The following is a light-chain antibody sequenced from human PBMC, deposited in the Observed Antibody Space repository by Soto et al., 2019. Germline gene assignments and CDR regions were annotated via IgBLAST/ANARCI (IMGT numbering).Light chain of an antibody. CDR1: QGISHY. J-gene: IGKJ4*01. CDR2: GVS. CDR3: QQSYDAQFT. V-gene: IGKV1-39*01. Sequence: DIQLTQSPSSLSASVGDEVTITCRASQGISHYLTWYQQKPGRAPTLLIYGVSTLQSGVPSRFSGGGSGTDFTLTISNLQLEDFATYYCQQSYDAQFTFCGGTRVEIK.